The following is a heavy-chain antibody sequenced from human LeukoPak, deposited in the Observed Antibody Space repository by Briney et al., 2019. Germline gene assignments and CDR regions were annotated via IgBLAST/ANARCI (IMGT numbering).Heavy chain of an antibody. Sequence: PSETLSLTCTVSGGSISSGGYYWSWIRQHPGKGLGWIGYIYYSGSTYYNPSLKSRVTISVDTSKNQFSLKLSSVTAADTAVYYCARTVTEEWLLPYFDYWGQGTLVTVSS. D-gene: IGHD3-3*01. V-gene: IGHV4-31*03. CDR1: GGSISSGGYY. J-gene: IGHJ4*02. CDR2: IYYSGST. CDR3: ARTVTEEWLLPYFDY.